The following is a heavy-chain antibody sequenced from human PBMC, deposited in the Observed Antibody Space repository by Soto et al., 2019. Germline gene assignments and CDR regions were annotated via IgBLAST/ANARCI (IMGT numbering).Heavy chain of an antibody. D-gene: IGHD4-17*01. J-gene: IGHJ6*01. CDR1: GDIVSSNSAA. CDR2: TYYRSKWYN. CDR3: ARDGTAVTTGLYYYYYYGLDV. V-gene: IGHV6-1*01. Sequence: SQTLSLTCVFSGDIVSSNSAAWNWIRQSPSRGLEWLGRTYYRSKWYNDYAVSVKSRITINPDTSKNQFSLQLNSVTPEDTAVYYCARDGTAVTTGLYYYYYYGLDVWGQGTMRTASS.